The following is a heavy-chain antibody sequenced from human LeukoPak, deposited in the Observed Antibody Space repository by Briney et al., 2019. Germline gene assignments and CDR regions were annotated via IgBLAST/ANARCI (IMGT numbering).Heavy chain of an antibody. CDR1: GYTFTSYY. Sequence: ASVKVSCKASGYTFTSYYMHWVRQAPGQGLEWMGIINPSGGSTSYAQKFQGRATMTRDTSTSTVYMELSSLRSEDTAVYYCASNSWDFWSYPDYWGQGTLVTVSS. D-gene: IGHD3-3*01. CDR3: ASNSWDFWSYPDY. CDR2: INPSGGST. J-gene: IGHJ4*02. V-gene: IGHV1-46*01.